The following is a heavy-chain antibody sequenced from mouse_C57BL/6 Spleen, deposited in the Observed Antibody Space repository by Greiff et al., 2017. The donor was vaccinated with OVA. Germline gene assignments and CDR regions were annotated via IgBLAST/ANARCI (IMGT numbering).Heavy chain of an antibody. CDR1: GYTFTSYT. Sequence: QVQLQQSGAELARPGASVKMSCKASGYTFTSYTMHWVKQRPGQGLEWIGYINPSSGYTKYNQKFKDKATLTADKSSSTAYMQLSSLTSEDSAVYYCARWEEDGNPYWYFDVWGTGTTVTVSS. CDR3: ARWEEDGNPYWYFDV. D-gene: IGHD2-1*01. V-gene: IGHV1-4*01. J-gene: IGHJ1*03. CDR2: INPSSGYT.